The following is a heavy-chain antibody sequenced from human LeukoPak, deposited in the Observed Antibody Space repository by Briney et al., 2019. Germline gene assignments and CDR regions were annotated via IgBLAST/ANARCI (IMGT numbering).Heavy chain of an antibody. J-gene: IGHJ5*02. CDR1: GGSFSGYY. Sequence: PSETLSLTCAVYGGSFSGYYWSWIRQPPGKGLEWIGEINHSGSTNYNPSLKSQVTISVDTSKNQFSLKLSSVTAADTTVYYCAREGIAAAGTWWFDPWGQGTLVTVSS. CDR3: AREGIAAAGTWWFDP. CDR2: INHSGST. V-gene: IGHV4-34*01. D-gene: IGHD6-13*01.